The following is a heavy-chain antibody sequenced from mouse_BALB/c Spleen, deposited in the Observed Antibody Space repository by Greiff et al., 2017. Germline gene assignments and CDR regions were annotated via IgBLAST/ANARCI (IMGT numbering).Heavy chain of an antibody. V-gene: IGHV5-9*03. CDR2: ISSGGGNI. CDR3: ARRGNSYWDGFDY. CDR1: GFTFSSYT. D-gene: IGHD4-1*01. J-gene: IGHJ2*01. Sequence: EVQLVESGGGLVKPGGSLKLSCAASGFTFSSYTMSWVRQTPEKRLEWVATISSGGGNIYYPDSVKGRFTISRDNAKNNLYLQMSSLRSEDTALYYCARRGNSYWDGFDYWGQGTTLTVSS.